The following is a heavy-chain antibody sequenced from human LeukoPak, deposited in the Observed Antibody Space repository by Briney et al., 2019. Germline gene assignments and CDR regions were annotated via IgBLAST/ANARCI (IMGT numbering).Heavy chain of an antibody. J-gene: IGHJ5*02. CDR2: IYYSGTT. CDR3: ARDRDYYDSSGYYHGDWFDP. D-gene: IGHD3-22*01. V-gene: IGHV4-59*01. CDR1: GGSISNYY. Sequence: SETLSLTCTVSGGSISNYYWSWIRQPPGKGLEWIGYIYYSGTTNYNPSLKSRVTISVDTSKNQFSLKLSSVTAADTAVYYCARDRDYYDSSGYYHGDWFDPWGQGTLVTVSS.